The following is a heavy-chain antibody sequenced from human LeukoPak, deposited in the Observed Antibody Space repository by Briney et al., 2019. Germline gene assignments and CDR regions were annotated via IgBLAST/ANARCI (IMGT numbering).Heavy chain of an antibody. Sequence: GGSLRLSCAAYGFTFTNYWLTWVRQAPGKGLEWVANINQDGGTEYYVDSMKGRFTISRDNAKNLVYLQINSLRAEDTAVYFCARHTLWRFDYWGQGALVTV. D-gene: IGHD1-1*01. V-gene: IGHV3-7*01. CDR3: ARHTLWRFDY. CDR1: GFTFTNYW. CDR2: INQDGGTE. J-gene: IGHJ4*02.